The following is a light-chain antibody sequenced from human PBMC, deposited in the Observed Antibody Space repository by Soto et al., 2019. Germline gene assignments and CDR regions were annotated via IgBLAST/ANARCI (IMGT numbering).Light chain of an antibody. Sequence: ETVMTQSPATLSVSAGERATLSCGASQSVRSYLAWYQQKPGQAPRLLIYAASTRATGIPARFSGSGSGTEFTLTISSLQSEDFAVYYCQQYNNWPVFGQGTKVDIK. V-gene: IGKV3-15*01. CDR3: QQYNNWPV. CDR2: AAS. J-gene: IGKJ1*01. CDR1: QSVRSY.